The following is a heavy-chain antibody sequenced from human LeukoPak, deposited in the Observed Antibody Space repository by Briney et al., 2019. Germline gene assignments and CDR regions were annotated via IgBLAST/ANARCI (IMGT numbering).Heavy chain of an antibody. J-gene: IGHJ5*02. D-gene: IGHD6-13*01. CDR2: ISSSGSTI. CDR1: GFTFSDYY. CDR3: ARDAGEQQLPRWVWFDP. Sequence: GGSLRLSCAASGFTFSDYYMSWIRQAPGKGLEWVSYISSSGSTIYYADSMKGRFTISRDNAKNSLYLQMNSLRAEDTAVYYCARDAGEQQLPRWVWFDPWGQGTLVTVSS. V-gene: IGHV3-11*01.